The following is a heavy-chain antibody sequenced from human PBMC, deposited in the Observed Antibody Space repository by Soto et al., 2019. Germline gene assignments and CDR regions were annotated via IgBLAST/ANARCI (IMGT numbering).Heavy chain of an antibody. Sequence: SSETLSLTCTVSGGSISSYYWSWIRQPPGKGLEWIGYIYYSGSTNYNPSLKSRVTISVDTSKNQFSLKLSSVTAADTAVYYCARVSNHDYGDYALDYWGQGTLVTVSS. D-gene: IGHD4-17*01. J-gene: IGHJ4*02. CDR1: GGSISSYY. V-gene: IGHV4-59*01. CDR3: ARVSNHDYGDYALDY. CDR2: IYYSGST.